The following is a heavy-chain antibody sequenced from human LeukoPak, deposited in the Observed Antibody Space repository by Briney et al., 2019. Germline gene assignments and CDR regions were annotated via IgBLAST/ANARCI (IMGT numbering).Heavy chain of an antibody. CDR2: ISYLSSHV. CDR1: GSTFSDYD. Sequence: GGSLRLSCSASGSTFSDYDMNWVRQAPGKGLEWVSSISYLSSHVYYGDSVKGRFSISRDNAKNSLYLQMNSLGAEDTAIYYCGRAFPPLRTSSAGNLWGQGILVTVSS. V-gene: IGHV3-21*01. CDR3: GRAFPPLRTSSAGNL. D-gene: IGHD1-7*01. J-gene: IGHJ4*02.